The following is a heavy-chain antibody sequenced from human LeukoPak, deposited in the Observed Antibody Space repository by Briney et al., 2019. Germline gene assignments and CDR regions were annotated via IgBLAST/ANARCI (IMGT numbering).Heavy chain of an antibody. D-gene: IGHD3-10*01. CDR3: AKVSSLLGFGEFFEYYFDY. V-gene: IGHV4-34*01. J-gene: IGHJ4*02. Sequence: SETLSLTCAVYGGSFSGYYWSWIRQPPGKGLEWIGEINHSGSTNYNPSLKSRVTISVDTSKNQFSLKLSSVTAADTAVYYCAKVSSLLGFGEFFEYYFDYWGQGTLVTVSS. CDR1: GGSFSGYY. CDR2: INHSGST.